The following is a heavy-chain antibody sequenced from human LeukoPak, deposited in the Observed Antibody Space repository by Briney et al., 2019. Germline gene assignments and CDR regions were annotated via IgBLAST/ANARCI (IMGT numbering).Heavy chain of an antibody. V-gene: IGHV4-31*03. Sequence: PSETLSLTCTVSGGSISSGGYYWSWIRQHPGKGLEWIGYIYYSRSTYYNPSVNSRVTISVDTSKNQFSLKLSSVTAADTAVYYCARVGSYDSSGYYDYWGQGTLVTVSS. CDR2: IYYSRST. CDR3: ARVGSYDSSGYYDY. CDR1: GGSISSGGYY. D-gene: IGHD3-22*01. J-gene: IGHJ4*02.